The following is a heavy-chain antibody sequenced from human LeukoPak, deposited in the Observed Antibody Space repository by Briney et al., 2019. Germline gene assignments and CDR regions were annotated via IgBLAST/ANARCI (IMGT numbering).Heavy chain of an antibody. CDR2: IYTSGST. CDR3: ARDDPLDYYDSSGYAPS. J-gene: IGHJ4*02. CDR1: GGSISSYY. V-gene: IGHV4-4*07. Sequence: SETLSLTCTVSGGSISSYYWGWIRQPAGKGLEWIGRIYTSGSTNYNPSLKSRVTMSVDTSKNQFSLKLSSVTAADTAVYYCARDDPLDYYDSSGYAPSWGQGTLVTVSS. D-gene: IGHD3-22*01.